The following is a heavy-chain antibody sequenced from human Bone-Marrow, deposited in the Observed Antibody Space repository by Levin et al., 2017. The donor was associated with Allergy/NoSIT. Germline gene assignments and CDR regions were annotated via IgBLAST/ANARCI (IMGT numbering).Heavy chain of an antibody. CDR1: GFTFSSYA. J-gene: IGHJ3*02. CDR2: ISYDGSNK. V-gene: IGHV3-30-3*01. D-gene: IGHD3-22*01. Sequence: SCAASGFTFSSYAMHWVRQAPGKGLEWVAVISYDGSNKYYADSVKGRFTISRDNSKNTLYLQMNSLRAEDTAVYYCARDQYYYDSSGYGVDAFDIWGQGTMVTVSS. CDR3: ARDQYYYDSSGYGVDAFDI.